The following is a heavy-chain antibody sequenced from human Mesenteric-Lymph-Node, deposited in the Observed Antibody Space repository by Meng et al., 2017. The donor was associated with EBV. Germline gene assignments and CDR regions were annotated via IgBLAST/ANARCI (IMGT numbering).Heavy chain of an antibody. CDR2: INSKSGGT. V-gene: IGHV1-2*06. D-gene: IGHD3-10*01. CDR1: GYTFSNYY. J-gene: IGHJ4*02. Sequence: QVQLVQSGAEVKKPGASVTVSCKASGYTFSNYYIHWVRQAPGQGLEWMGRINSKSGGTNYAQKFQGRVTMTRDTSSNTAYMDLRSLRSDDTAVYYCAVLWFGEFRDYWGQGTLVTVSS. CDR3: AVLWFGEFRDY.